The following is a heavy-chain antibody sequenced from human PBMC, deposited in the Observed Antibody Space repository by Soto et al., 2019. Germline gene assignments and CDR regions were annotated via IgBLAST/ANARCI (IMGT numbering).Heavy chain of an antibody. CDR3: ARRYGGAFDI. D-gene: IGHD3-10*01. V-gene: IGHV4-59*08. CDR2: IYYSGST. Sequence: PSETLSLTCTVSGGYISSYYWSWIRQPPGKGLEWIGYIYYSGSTNYNPSLKRVTISVDTSKNQFSLKLSSVTAADTAVYYCARRYGGAFDIWGQGTMVTVSS. CDR1: GGYISSYY. J-gene: IGHJ3*02.